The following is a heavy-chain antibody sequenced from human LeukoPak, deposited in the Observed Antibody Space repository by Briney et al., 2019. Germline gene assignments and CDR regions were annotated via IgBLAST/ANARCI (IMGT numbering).Heavy chain of an antibody. CDR2: IIPILGIA. CDR1: GGTFSSYA. V-gene: IGHV1-69*04. Sequence: GASVKVSCKASGGTFSSYAISWVRQAPGQGLEWMGSIIPILGIANYAQKFQGRVTITADKSTSTAYMELSSLRSEDTAVYYCARGTDDGYCSGGSCYPTPHPFDYWGQGTLVTVSS. J-gene: IGHJ4*02. D-gene: IGHD2-15*01. CDR3: ARGTDDGYCSGGSCYPTPHPFDY.